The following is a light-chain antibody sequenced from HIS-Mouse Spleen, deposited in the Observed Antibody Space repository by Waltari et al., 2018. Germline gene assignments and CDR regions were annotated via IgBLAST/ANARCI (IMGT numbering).Light chain of an antibody. CDR3: QQLNSYPPT. CDR1: QGISSY. J-gene: IGKJ1*01. Sequence: DIQLTQSPSFLSASVGDRVTITCRASQGISSYLAWYQQKPGKAPKLLIYAASTLQSGVPSRFGGSGSGTEFTLTISSLQPEDFATYYGQQLNSYPPTFGQGTKVEIK. V-gene: IGKV1-9*01. CDR2: AAS.